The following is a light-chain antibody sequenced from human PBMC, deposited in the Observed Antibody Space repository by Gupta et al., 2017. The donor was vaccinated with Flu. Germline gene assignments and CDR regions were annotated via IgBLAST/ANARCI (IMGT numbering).Light chain of an antibody. CDR2: LVHSGSY. Sequence: QPVLTPSSSASGALGSSVKLTCTLSRGHSRYIIAWHQQHPGKAPRYLMKLVHSGSYSKGSGVPDRFSGSSSGAARSLTISHLQAEDEADYYCETEDTNTPGVFGGGTKLTVL. V-gene: IGLV4-60*03. J-gene: IGLJ3*02. CDR1: RGHSRYI. CDR3: ETEDTNTPGV.